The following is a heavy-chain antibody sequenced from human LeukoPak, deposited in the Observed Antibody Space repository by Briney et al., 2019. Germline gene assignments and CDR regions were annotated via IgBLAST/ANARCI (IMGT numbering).Heavy chain of an antibody. CDR2: IKQDGSEK. J-gene: IGHJ6*03. CDR3: ARAGRKSRGVDLVRKKETGYYYCMDV. D-gene: IGHD3-10*02. CDR1: GFTFSDHY. Sequence: GGSLRLSYAASGFTFSDHYMSWIRQAPGKGLEWVANIKQDGSEKYYVDSVKGRFTISRDNAKNSLYLQMNSLRAEDTAVYYCARAGRKSRGVDLVRKKETGYYYCMDVWGKGTTVTVSS. V-gene: IGHV3-7*01.